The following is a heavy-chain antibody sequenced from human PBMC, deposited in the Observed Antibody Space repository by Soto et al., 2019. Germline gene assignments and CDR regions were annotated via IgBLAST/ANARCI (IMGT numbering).Heavy chain of an antibody. J-gene: IGHJ4*02. V-gene: IGHV3-23*01. CDR3: AKDVNSDDYVFYFDY. CDR2: ISGSGGST. Sequence: GGTLRLSCAASRFTFSSYAMSWVRQAPGKGLEWVSSISGSGGSTYYADSVKGRFTISRDNSKNLLYLQMNSLRAEHTAVYYCAKDVNSDDYVFYFDYCGQGPLVTVAS. D-gene: IGHD3-10*02. CDR1: RFTFSSYA.